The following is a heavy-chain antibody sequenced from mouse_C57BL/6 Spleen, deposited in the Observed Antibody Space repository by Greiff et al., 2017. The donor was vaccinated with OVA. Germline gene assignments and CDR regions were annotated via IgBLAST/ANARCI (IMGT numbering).Heavy chain of an antibody. D-gene: IGHD2-4*01. CDR1: GYTFTDYN. Sequence: EVQLQQSGPELVKPGASVKMSCKASGYTFTDYNMHWVKQSHGKSLEWIGYINPNNGGTSYNQKFKGKATLTVKKSYSSAYMELRSLTSEDSAVYYCALYDYDKAFAYWGQGTLVTVSA. CDR2: INPNNGGT. V-gene: IGHV1-22*01. J-gene: IGHJ3*01. CDR3: ALYDYDKAFAY.